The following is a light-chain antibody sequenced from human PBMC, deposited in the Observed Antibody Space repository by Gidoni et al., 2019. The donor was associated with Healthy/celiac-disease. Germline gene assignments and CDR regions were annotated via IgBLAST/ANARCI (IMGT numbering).Light chain of an antibody. CDR2: LGS. J-gene: IGKJ3*01. CDR1: QSLLHSNGYNY. Sequence: LVITPSPLSLPVTPGEPASISCRSSQSLLHSNGYNYLDWYLQKPGQSPQLLIYLGSNRASGVPDRFSGSGSDTDFTLKISRVEAEDVGVYYCMQALQTAFTFGPGTKVDIK. CDR3: MQALQTAFT. V-gene: IGKV2-28*01.